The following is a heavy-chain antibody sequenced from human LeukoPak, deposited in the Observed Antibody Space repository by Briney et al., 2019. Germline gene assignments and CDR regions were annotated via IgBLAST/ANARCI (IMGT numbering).Heavy chain of an antibody. D-gene: IGHD2-21*02. Sequence: PGGSLRLSCAASGFTFSDYYMGWVRQAPGRGLERVSYISGSSTYTNYADSVKGRFTISRDNAKISLYLQMNSLRAEDTAVYYCASLRLLLSPFDYWGQGTLVTVSS. CDR2: ISGSSTYT. CDR3: ASLRLLLSPFDY. V-gene: IGHV3-11*06. CDR1: GFTFSDYY. J-gene: IGHJ4*02.